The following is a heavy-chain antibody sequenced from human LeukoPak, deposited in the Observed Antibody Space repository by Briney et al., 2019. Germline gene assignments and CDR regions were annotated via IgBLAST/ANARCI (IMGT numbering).Heavy chain of an antibody. CDR3: ARAGSAYCGGDCLGAFDI. D-gene: IGHD2-21*02. Sequence: TGGSLRLSCAASGLTFSSYAMSWVRQVSGKGLEWVSSISSSSSYIYYADSVKGRFTISRDNAKNSLYLQMNSLRAEDTAVYYCARAGSAYCGGDCLGAFDIWGQGTMVTVSS. J-gene: IGHJ3*02. CDR2: ISSSSSYI. CDR1: GLTFSSYA. V-gene: IGHV3-21*01.